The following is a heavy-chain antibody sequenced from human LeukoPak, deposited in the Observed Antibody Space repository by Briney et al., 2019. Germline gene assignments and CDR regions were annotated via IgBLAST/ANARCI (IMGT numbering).Heavy chain of an antibody. Sequence: TSETLSLTCAVYGGSFSGYYWSWIRQPPGKGLEWIGEINHSGSTNYNPSLKSRVSISVDTSKNQISLKLSSVTAADTAVYYCARAPNWNYAENYYFDSWGQGTLVTVSS. J-gene: IGHJ4*02. CDR1: GGSFSGYY. V-gene: IGHV4-34*01. CDR2: INHSGST. D-gene: IGHD1-7*01. CDR3: ARAPNWNYAENYYFDS.